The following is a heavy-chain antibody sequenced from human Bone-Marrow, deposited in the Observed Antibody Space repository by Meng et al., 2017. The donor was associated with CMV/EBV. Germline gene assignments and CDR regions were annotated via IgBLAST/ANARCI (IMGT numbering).Heavy chain of an antibody. CDR2: ISPNSGGT. CDR3: ARVPSSGYYGSLGY. V-gene: IGHV1-2*02. CDR1: GYTFTGYY. J-gene: IGHJ4*02. Sequence: ASVKVSCKASGYTFTGYYMHWVRQAPGQGLEWMGWISPNSGGTNYAQKFLGRVTMTRDTSISTAYMELSRLRSDDTAMYYCARVPSSGYYGSLGYWGQGTLVIVSS. D-gene: IGHD3-22*01.